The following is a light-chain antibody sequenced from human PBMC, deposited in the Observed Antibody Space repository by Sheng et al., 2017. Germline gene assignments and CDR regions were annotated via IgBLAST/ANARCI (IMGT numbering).Light chain of an antibody. CDR3: QQYNTYPWT. V-gene: IGKV1-5*03. CDR1: QSVSTW. CDR2: KSS. Sequence: DIQMTQSPSTLSASVGDRVTITCRASQSVSTWLAWYQQKPGNAPKLLIHKSSSLRSGVPSRISGSGSGTEFTLTISSLQPDDYATYYCQQYNTYPWTFGQGTKVEVK. J-gene: IGKJ1*01.